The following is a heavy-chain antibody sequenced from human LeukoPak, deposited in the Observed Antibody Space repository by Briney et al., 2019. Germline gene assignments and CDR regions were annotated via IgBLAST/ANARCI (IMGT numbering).Heavy chain of an antibody. V-gene: IGHV1-2*02. Sequence: ASVKVSCKASGYTFTGYYMHWVRQAPGQGLEWMGWINPNSGGTNYAQKFQGRVTMTRDTSISIAYMELSRLRSDDTAVYYCARVFYDSSGYYPTPFDYWGQGTLVTVSS. D-gene: IGHD3-22*01. J-gene: IGHJ4*02. CDR3: ARVFYDSSGYYPTPFDY. CDR2: INPNSGGT. CDR1: GYTFTGYY.